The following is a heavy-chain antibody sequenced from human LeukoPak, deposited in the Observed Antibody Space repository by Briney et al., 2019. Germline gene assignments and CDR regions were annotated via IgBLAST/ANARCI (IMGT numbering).Heavy chain of an antibody. D-gene: IGHD5-24*01. J-gene: IGHJ4*02. CDR2: ISAYNGNT. CDR3: ARDRPVEMATSDFDY. Sequence: ASVKVSCKASGYTFTSYGISWVRQAPGQGLEWMGWISAYNGNTNYAQKLQGRVTMTTVTSTSTAYMELRSLRSDDTAVYYCARDRPVEMATSDFDYWGQGTLVTVSS. CDR1: GYTFTSYG. V-gene: IGHV1-18*01.